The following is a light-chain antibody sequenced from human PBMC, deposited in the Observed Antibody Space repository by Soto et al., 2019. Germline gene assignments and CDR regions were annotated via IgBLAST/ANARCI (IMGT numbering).Light chain of an antibody. CDR1: SSDVGAHNS. Sequence: QSALTQPASVSGSPGQSITISCTGSSSDVGAHNSVSWYQQHPGKAPKLLIYDVTNRPSGVSNRFSGSKSGNTASLIISGLQAEDGADYFCSSYTSSSSTYVLFGGGTKPPS. J-gene: IGLJ2*01. CDR2: DVT. CDR3: SSYTSSSSTYVL. V-gene: IGLV2-14*03.